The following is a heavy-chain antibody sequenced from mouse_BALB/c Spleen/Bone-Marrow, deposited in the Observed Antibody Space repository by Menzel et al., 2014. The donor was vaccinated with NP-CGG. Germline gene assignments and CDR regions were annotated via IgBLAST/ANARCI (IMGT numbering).Heavy chain of an antibody. D-gene: IGHD1-1*01. CDR1: GFDFSRFW. J-gene: IGHJ1*01. Sequence: EVKLVESGGGLVQPGGSLKVSCVASGFDFSRFWMSWVRQAPGKGLEWIGEINPDSSTINYTPSLKDKFIISRDSAKNALYLQMSKVRSEDTALYYCARRYGSSYRYWYFDVWGAGTTVTVSS. CDR2: INPDSSTI. CDR3: ARRYGSSYRYWYFDV. V-gene: IGHV4-1*02.